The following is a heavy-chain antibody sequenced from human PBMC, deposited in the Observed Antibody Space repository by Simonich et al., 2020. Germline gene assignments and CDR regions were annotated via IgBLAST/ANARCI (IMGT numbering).Heavy chain of an antibody. J-gene: IGHJ3*02. CDR3: ARQLNDFDI. CDR1: GYSFTSYW. CDR2: ISHGDSAT. Sequence: EVQLVQSGAEVKKPGESLKISCKGSGYSFTSYWIGGVRQMPGKGLEWVGIISHGDSATRYRPSFHGPVTISADKSISTAYLQWSSLKASDTAMYYFARQLNDFDIWGQGTMVTVSS. V-gene: IGHV5-51*01. D-gene: IGHD1-1*01.